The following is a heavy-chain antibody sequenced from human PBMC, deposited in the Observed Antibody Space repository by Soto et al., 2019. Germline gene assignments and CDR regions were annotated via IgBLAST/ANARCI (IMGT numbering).Heavy chain of an antibody. CDR3: ARGGDVVLVTAPLDF. D-gene: IGHD2-21*02. CDR2: ISAYNGNT. J-gene: IGHJ4*02. Sequence: ASVKVSCKASGYTFSSYGISWVRQAPGQGLEWMGWISAYNGNTNYAQKLQGRVTMTTDTSTSTAYMELRSLRSDDTAVYYCARGGDVVLVTAPLDFWGQGTLVTVSS. V-gene: IGHV1-18*01. CDR1: GYTFSSYG.